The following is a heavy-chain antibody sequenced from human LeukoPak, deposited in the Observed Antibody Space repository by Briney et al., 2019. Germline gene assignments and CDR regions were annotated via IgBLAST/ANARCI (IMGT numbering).Heavy chain of an antibody. CDR1: GFTFSNYW. Sequence: GGSLRLSCAASGFTFSNYWMIWVRQAPGKGLEWVGNIKQDGSEKRYADSVRGRFSISRDNAQTSLYMQMNSLRAEDTAVYYCARQYDRRDFDYWGQGTLVTVSS. CDR2: IKQDGSEK. V-gene: IGHV3-7*05. J-gene: IGHJ4*02. CDR3: ARQYDRRDFDY. D-gene: IGHD3-3*01.